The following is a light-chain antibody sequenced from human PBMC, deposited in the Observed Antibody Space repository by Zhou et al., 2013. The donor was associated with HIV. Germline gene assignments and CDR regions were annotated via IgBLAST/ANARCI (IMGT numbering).Light chain of an antibody. J-gene: IGKJ1*01. CDR2: DAS. V-gene: IGKV3-11*01. CDR3: QQYNSWPPT. Sequence: EIVLTQSPATLSLSPGERATLSCRASQSVSRYLAWYQQKPGQAPRLLIYDASNRATGIPGRFSGSGSGTGFTLTISSLEPEDFAVYYCQQYNSWPPTFGQGTKVEVK. CDR1: QSVSRY.